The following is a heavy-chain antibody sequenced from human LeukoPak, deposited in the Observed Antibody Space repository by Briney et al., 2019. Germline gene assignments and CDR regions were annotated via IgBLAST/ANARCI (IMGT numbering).Heavy chain of an antibody. CDR3: ASGNGGTTVTGHSDY. Sequence: ASVKVSCKASGGSFSRYAISWVRQAPGQGLEWMGGIIPIFGTGNYAQKFQGRVTITADKSTSTAYMELSSLRSDDTAVYYCASGNGGTTVTGHSDYWGQGTLVTVSS. D-gene: IGHD4-17*01. CDR2: IIPIFGTG. J-gene: IGHJ4*02. CDR1: GGSFSRYA. V-gene: IGHV1-69*06.